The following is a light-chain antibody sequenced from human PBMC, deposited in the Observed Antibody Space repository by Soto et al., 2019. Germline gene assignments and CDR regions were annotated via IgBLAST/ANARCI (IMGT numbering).Light chain of an antibody. CDR1: SSDVGGYNY. CDR3: SSYTRRSTRV. J-gene: IGLJ3*02. Sequence: QSALTQPASVSGSPGQSITISCTGTSSDVGGYNYVSWYQQHPGKAPKLMIYEVSNRPSGVSNRFSGSKSGNTASLTISGLQAEDEADYYCSSYTRRSTRVFGGGTELAVL. CDR2: EVS. V-gene: IGLV2-14*01.